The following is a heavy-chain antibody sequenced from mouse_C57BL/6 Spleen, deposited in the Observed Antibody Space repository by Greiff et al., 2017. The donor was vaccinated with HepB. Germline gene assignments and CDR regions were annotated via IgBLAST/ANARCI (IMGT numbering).Heavy chain of an antibody. CDR2: IRSKSNNYAT. Sequence: EVKLMESGGGLVQPKGSLKLSCAASGFSFNTYAMNWVRQAPGKGLEWVARIRSKSNNYATYYADSVKDRFTISRDDSESMLYLQMNNLKTEDTAMYYCVRHNYDGNYKYFDVWGTGTTVTVSS. CDR3: VRHNYDGNYKYFDV. V-gene: IGHV10-1*01. J-gene: IGHJ1*03. D-gene: IGHD2-1*01. CDR1: GFSFNTYA.